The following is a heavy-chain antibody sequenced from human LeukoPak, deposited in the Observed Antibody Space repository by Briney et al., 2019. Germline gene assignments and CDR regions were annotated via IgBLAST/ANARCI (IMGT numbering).Heavy chain of an antibody. V-gene: IGHV3-23*01. J-gene: IGHJ4*02. Sequence: GGSLRLSCAASGFTFTSSAMSWVRQTPGKGLEWVSAIGGGDGSTYYADSVKGRFTISRDNSKNTLFLQMNSLRAEDTAVYYCAKHVGYCSGASCYFDYWGQGTLVTVAS. D-gene: IGHD2-15*01. CDR1: GFTFTSSA. CDR2: IGGGDGST. CDR3: AKHVGYCSGASCYFDY.